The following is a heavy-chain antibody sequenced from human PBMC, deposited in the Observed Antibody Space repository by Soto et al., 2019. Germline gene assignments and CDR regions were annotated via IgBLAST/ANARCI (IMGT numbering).Heavy chain of an antibody. J-gene: IGHJ3*02. CDR2: IYTSGSA. CDR3: ASDRKFFQI. Sequence: SSETLSLTCAVSGGYISGGSYSWSWIRQAPGKGLEWIWFIYTSGSAYYTSSPKSRVTISVGWREHHFFMKLTFMTAADPAVYYGASDRKFFQIWGQGTKVTVSS. CDR1: GGYISGGSYS. V-gene: IGHV4-30-2*01.